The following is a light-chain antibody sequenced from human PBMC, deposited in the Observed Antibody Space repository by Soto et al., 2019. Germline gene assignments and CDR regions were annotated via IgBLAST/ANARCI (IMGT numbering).Light chain of an antibody. CDR2: GNS. J-gene: IGLJ3*02. CDR1: SSNIGAGYH. Sequence: QSVPTQPPSVSGAPGQRVTNSCTGSSSNIGAGYHVHWYQQLPGTAPKLLIYGNSNRPSGVPDRFSGSKSGTSASLAITGLQAEDEADYYCQSYDSSLNGWVFGGVTKLTVL. CDR3: QSYDSSLNGWV. V-gene: IGLV1-40*01.